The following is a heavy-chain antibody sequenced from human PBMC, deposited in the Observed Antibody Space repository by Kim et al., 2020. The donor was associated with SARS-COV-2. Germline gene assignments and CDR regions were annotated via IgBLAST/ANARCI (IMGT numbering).Heavy chain of an antibody. J-gene: IGHJ3*02. D-gene: IGHD3-9*01. CDR1: GYTFTSYG. CDR3: AREEGFGILTGYYDDAFDI. Sequence: ASVKVSCKASGYTFTSYGISWVRQAPGQGLEWMGWISAYNGNTNYAQKLQGRVTMTTDTSTSTAYMELRSLRSDDTAVYYCAREEGFGILTGYYDDAFDIWGQGTMVTVSS. CDR2: ISAYNGNT. V-gene: IGHV1-18*04.